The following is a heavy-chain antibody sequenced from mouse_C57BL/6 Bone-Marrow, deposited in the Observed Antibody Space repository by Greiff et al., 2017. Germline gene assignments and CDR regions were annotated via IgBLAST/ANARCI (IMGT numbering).Heavy chain of an antibody. D-gene: IGHD1-1*01. Sequence: EVQGVESGGGLVQPGGSMKLSCAASGFTFSDAWMDWVRQSPEKGLEWVAEIRHKANNHATYYAESVKGRFTISRDDSKSSVYLQMNSLRAEDTGIYYCERGITYWGQGTSVTVSS. CDR1: GFTFSDAW. V-gene: IGHV6-6*01. CDR3: ERGITY. CDR2: IRHKANNHAT. J-gene: IGHJ4*01.